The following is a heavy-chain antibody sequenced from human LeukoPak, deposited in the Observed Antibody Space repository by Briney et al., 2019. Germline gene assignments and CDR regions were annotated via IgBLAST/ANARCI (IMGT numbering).Heavy chain of an antibody. CDR3: AKDVAGPASYDSSGYYAEAFDI. V-gene: IGHV3-23*01. CDR1: GFTFSSYA. J-gene: IGHJ3*02. Sequence: GGSLRLSCAASGFTFSSYAMSWVRQAPGKGLEWVSAICGSGGSTYYADSVKGRFTISRDNSKNTLYLQVNSLRAEDTAVYYCAKDVAGPASYDSSGYYAEAFDIWGQGTMVTVSS. D-gene: IGHD3-22*01. CDR2: ICGSGGST.